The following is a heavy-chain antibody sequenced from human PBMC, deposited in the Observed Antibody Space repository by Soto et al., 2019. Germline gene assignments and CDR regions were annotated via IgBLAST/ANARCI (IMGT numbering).Heavy chain of an antibody. Sequence: EVQLVQSGAEVKKRGESLRISCKGSGYSFTSYWISWVRQMPGKGLEWMGRIDPSDSYASYSPSLQGHVTISADKCISTAYLQWSSLKASDTAMYYCARGGRGPLGIAVAGTEFDYWGQGTLVTVSS. CDR2: IDPSDSYA. V-gene: IGHV5-10-1*03. D-gene: IGHD6-19*01. CDR1: GYSFTSYW. CDR3: ARGGRGPLGIAVAGTEFDY. J-gene: IGHJ4*02.